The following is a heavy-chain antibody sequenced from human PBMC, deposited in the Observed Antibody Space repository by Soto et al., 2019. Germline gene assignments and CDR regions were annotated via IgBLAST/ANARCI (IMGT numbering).Heavy chain of an antibody. J-gene: IGHJ4*02. CDR1: GFTFNTHW. CDR2: IYFDGITT. Sequence: EVQLVESGGGVVQPGGSLRLSCTASGFTFNTHWMHWVRQAPGKGLVWVSRIYFDGITTNYADSVKGRLTVSRDNGKETVYLHVNPPRDEETAVYYCARGGAMGVDYWGQGTLVTVSS. D-gene: IGHD1-26*01. CDR3: ARGGAMGVDY. V-gene: IGHV3-74*01.